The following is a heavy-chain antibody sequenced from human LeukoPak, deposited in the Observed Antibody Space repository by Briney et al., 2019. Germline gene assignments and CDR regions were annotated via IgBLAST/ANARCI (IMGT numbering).Heavy chain of an antibody. V-gene: IGHV3-30*02. D-gene: IGHD3-22*01. J-gene: IGHJ5*02. CDR1: GFTFSSYG. CDR2: IRYDGSNK. Sequence: GGSLRLSCAASGFTFSSYGMHWVRQAPGKGLEWVAFIRYDGSNKYYADSVKGRFTISRDNSKNTLYLQMNSLRAEDTAVYYCAKALYYDSSGYLPSGFDPWGQGTLVTVSS. CDR3: AKALYYDSSGYLPSGFDP.